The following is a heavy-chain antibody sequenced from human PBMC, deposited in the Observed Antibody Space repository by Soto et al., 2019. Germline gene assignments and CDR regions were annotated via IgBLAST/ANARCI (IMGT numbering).Heavy chain of an antibody. CDR3: ARGARVRLRFLEWYTDGGYYYYGMDV. V-gene: IGHV4-34*01. J-gene: IGHJ6*02. D-gene: IGHD3-3*01. CDR2: INHSGST. Sequence: SETLSLTCAVYGGSFSGYYWSWIRQPRGKGLEWIGEINHSGSTNYNPSLKSRVTISVDTSKNQFSLKLSSVTAADTAVYYCARGARVRLRFLEWYTDGGYYYYGMDVWGQGTTVTVSS. CDR1: GGSFSGYY.